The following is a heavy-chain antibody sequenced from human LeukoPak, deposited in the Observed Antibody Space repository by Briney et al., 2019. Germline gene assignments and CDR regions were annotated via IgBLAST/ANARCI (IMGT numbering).Heavy chain of an antibody. J-gene: IGHJ5*02. CDR1: GFIFSSHG. CDR3: ARDDSSSWYIWFDP. D-gene: IGHD6-13*01. Sequence: GGSLRLSCAASGFIFSSHGMNWVRQAPGKGLEWVSGVSPSGDITYYADSVKGRFTISRDNAKNSLYLQMNSLRAEDTAVYYCARDDSSSWYIWFDPWGQGTLVTVSS. V-gene: IGHV3-21*01. CDR2: VSPSGDIT.